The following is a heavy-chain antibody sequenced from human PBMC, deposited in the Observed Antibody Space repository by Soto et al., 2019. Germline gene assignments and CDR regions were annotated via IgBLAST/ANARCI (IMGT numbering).Heavy chain of an antibody. Sequence: EVQLLESGGGLVQPGGSLRLSCAASGFTFSSYAMSWVRQAPGKGLEWVSGISGSGDSTKYADSVKGRFTISRDNSKNTLYLQMNSLRAEDTAVYYRGKIAVAVGGQFDYWGQGTLVTVSS. CDR2: ISGSGDST. V-gene: IGHV3-23*01. CDR1: GFTFSSYA. CDR3: GKIAVAVGGQFDY. J-gene: IGHJ4*02. D-gene: IGHD6-19*01.